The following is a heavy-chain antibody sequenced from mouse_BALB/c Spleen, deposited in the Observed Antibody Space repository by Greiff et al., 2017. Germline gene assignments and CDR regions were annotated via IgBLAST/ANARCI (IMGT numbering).Heavy chain of an antibody. J-gene: IGHJ4*01. CDR3: GRHMITARYAMDY. CDR2: ISSGGGST. D-gene: IGHD2-4*01. CDR1: GFAFSSYD. Sequence: EVKLVESGGGLVKPGGSLKLSCAASGFAFSSYDMSWVRQTPEKRLEWVAYISSGGGSTYYPDTVKGRFTISRDNAKNTLYLQLSSLTSEDTAMYYCGRHMITARYAMDYWGQGTSVTVSS. V-gene: IGHV5-12-1*01.